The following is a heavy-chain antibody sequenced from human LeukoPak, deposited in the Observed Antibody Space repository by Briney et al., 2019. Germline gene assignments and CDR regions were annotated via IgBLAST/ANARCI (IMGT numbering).Heavy chain of an antibody. CDR3: ARERAHYDFWSGYFLDP. CDR1: GGSISSYY. CDR2: IYTSGST. Sequence: PSETLSLTCTVSGGSISSYYWSWIRQPAGKGLEWIGRIYTSGSTNYNPSLKSRVTISVDTSKNQFSLKLSSVTAADTAVYYCARERAHYDFWSGYFLDPWGQGTLVTVSS. D-gene: IGHD3-3*01. V-gene: IGHV4-4*07. J-gene: IGHJ5*02.